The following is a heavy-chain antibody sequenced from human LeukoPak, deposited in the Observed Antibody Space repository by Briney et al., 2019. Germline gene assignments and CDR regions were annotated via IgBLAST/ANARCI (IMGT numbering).Heavy chain of an antibody. D-gene: IGHD1-26*01. J-gene: IGHJ6*03. CDR1: GGTFSSYA. V-gene: IGHV1-69*13. CDR2: IIPIFGTA. Sequence: SVKVSCKASGGTFSSYAISWVRQAPGQGLEWMGGIIPIFGTANYAQRFQGRVTITADESTSTAYMELSSLRSEDTAVYYCARASGTEGGYYYYYDMDVWGKGTTVTVSS. CDR3: ARASGTEGGYYYYYDMDV.